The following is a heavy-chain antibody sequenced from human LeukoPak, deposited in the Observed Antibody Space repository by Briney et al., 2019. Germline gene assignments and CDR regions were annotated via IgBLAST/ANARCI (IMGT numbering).Heavy chain of an antibody. CDR1: GFTFSSYG. D-gene: IGHD2-2*02. CDR3: ARMYCTSTSCYTDAFDI. CDR2: IRYDGSNK. J-gene: IGHJ3*02. Sequence: SGGTLRLSCAASGFTFSSYGMHWVRQAPGKGLEWVAFIRYDGSNKYYADSVKGRFTISRDNSKNTLYLQMNSLRAEDTAVYYCARMYCTSTSCYTDAFDIWGQGTMVTVSS. V-gene: IGHV3-30*02.